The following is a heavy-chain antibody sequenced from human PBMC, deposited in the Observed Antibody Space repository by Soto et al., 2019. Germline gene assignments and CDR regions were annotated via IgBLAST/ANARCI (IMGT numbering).Heavy chain of an antibody. CDR2: ISYDGSNK. D-gene: IGHD1-26*01. CDR3: ARSGVVVGGLWADY. Sequence: QVQLVESGGGVVQPGRSLRLSCAASGFTFSSYAMHWVRQAPGKGLEWVAVISYDGSNKYYADSVKGRFTISRDNSKNTLYLQMNSLRAEDTAVYYCARSGVVVGGLWADYWGQGTLVTVSS. CDR1: GFTFSSYA. V-gene: IGHV3-30-3*01. J-gene: IGHJ4*02.